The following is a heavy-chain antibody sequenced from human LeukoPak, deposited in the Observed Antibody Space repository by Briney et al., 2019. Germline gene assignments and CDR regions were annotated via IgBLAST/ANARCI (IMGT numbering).Heavy chain of an antibody. CDR3: VKGMEDYDILTGVLDV. V-gene: IGHV3-64D*06. Sequence: PGGSLRLSCVASGFIFSDFSMNWVRQAPGKGLEYVSAISSNGGSTYYADSVKGRFTISRDNSKNTLYLQMSSLRAEDTAVYYCVKGMEDYDILTGVLDVWGQGTTVTVSS. CDR1: GFIFSDFS. D-gene: IGHD3-9*01. J-gene: IGHJ6*02. CDR2: ISSNGGST.